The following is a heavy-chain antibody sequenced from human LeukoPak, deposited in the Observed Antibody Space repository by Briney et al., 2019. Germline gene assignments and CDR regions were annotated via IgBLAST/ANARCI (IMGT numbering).Heavy chain of an antibody. Sequence: GGSLRLSCAASGFTFSDYYMSWIRQAPGKGLEWVSYISGSSTYTNYAESVKGRFTISRDNAKHSLYLQMNSLRAEDTAVYYCAREIVGAIDYWGQGTLVTVSS. CDR3: AREIVGAIDY. V-gene: IGHV3-11*06. CDR1: GFTFSDYY. CDR2: ISGSSTYT. D-gene: IGHD1-26*01. J-gene: IGHJ4*02.